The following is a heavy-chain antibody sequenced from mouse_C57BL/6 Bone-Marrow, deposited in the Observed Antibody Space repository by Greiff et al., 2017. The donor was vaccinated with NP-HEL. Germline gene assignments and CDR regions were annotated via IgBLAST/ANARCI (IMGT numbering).Heavy chain of an antibody. V-gene: IGHV5-16*01. CDR3: ARYGPYYAMDY. CDR2: INYDGSST. CDR1: GFTFSDYY. J-gene: IGHJ4*01. Sequence: DVQLVESEGGLVQPGSSMKLSCTASGFTFSDYYMAWVRQVPEKGLEWVANINYDGSSTYYLDSLKSRFIISRDNAKNILYLQMSSLKSEDTATYYCARYGPYYAMDYWGQGTSVTVSS. D-gene: IGHD2-10*02.